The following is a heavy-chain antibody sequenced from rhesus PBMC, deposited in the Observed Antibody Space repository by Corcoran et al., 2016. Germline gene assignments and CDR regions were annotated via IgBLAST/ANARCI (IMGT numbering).Heavy chain of an antibody. CDR1: GFTFRSYW. CDR2: INSGGGRI. J-gene: IGHJ6*01. D-gene: IGHD2-21*01. Sequence: EVQLVESGGGLAKPGGSLRLSCAASGFTFRSYWMTWVRQAPGKGLEWVSAINSGGGRIYYADSVKGRFTISRDNSKNTLSLQMNSLRAEDTAVYYCAKVGSGYPYYYGLDSWGQGVVVTVSS. V-gene: IGHV3S25*01. CDR3: AKVGSGYPYYYGLDS.